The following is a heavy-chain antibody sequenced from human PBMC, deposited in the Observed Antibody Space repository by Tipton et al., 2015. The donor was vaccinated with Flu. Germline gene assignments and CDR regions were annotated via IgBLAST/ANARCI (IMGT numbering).Heavy chain of an antibody. CDR1: GFSISSGYY. J-gene: IGHJ4*02. Sequence: TLSLTCAVSGFSISSGYYWGWIRQPPGRGLEWIGTVYYRGSTYYNPSLSSRVTISVDTSKNQFSLKLSSVTAADTAVYYCARQGYLYYFDYWGQGTLVTVSS. V-gene: IGHV4-38-2*01. CDR3: ARQGYLYYFDY. CDR2: VYYRGST. D-gene: IGHD1-1*01.